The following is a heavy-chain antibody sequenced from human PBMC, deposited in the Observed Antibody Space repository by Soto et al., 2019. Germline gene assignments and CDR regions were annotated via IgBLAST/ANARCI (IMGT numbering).Heavy chain of an antibody. CDR3: ARHESLGKGFFDY. CDR1: GGSISSSSYY. Sequence: PSETLSLTCTVSGGSISSSSYYWGWIRQPPGKGLERIGSIYYSGSTYYNPSLKSRVTISVDTSKNQFSLKLSSVTAADTAVYYCARHESLGKGFFDYWGQGTLVTVSS. V-gene: IGHV4-39*01. J-gene: IGHJ4*02. CDR2: IYYSGST.